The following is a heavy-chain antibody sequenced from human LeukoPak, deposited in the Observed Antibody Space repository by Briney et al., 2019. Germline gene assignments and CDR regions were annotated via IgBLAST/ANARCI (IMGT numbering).Heavy chain of an antibody. CDR2: IYYSGST. CDR3: ARVAVRGVILTYYYGMDV. CDR1: GGSISSYY. V-gene: IGHV4-59*01. Sequence: SETLSLTCTVSGGSISSYYWSWIRQPPGKGLEWIGYIYYSGSTNYNPSLKSRVTISVDTSKNQFSLKLSSVTAADTAVYYCARVAVRGVILTYYYGMDVWGQGTTVTVSS. D-gene: IGHD3-10*01. J-gene: IGHJ6*02.